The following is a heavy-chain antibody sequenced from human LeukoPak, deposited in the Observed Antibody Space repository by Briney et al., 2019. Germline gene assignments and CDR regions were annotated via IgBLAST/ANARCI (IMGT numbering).Heavy chain of an antibody. CDR3: ARDYGVFGVVSLYYYMDV. Sequence: ASVKVSCKASVYTFTGYYMHWVRQAPGQGLEWMGWINPNSGGTNYAQKFQGRVTMTRDTFISTAYMELSRLRSDDTAVYYCARDYGVFGVVSLYYYMDVWGKGTTVTVSS. CDR2: INPNSGGT. CDR1: VYTFTGYY. V-gene: IGHV1-2*02. J-gene: IGHJ6*03. D-gene: IGHD3-3*01.